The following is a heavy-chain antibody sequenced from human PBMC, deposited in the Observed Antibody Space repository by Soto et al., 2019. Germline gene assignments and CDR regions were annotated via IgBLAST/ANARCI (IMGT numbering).Heavy chain of an antibody. CDR2: ISLSGGST. Sequence: GGSLRLSCEASAFTFSSYAMTWVRQAPGKGLEWVSGISLSGGSTYYADSVKGRFTISRDNSKKTLYLQMNSPRDEDTAVYYCARDPGWQPLLYGPGCFDYWGQGSLVTVSS. CDR3: ARDPGWQPLLYGPGCFDY. V-gene: IGHV3-23*01. CDR1: AFTFSSYA. J-gene: IGHJ4*02. D-gene: IGHD2-2*02.